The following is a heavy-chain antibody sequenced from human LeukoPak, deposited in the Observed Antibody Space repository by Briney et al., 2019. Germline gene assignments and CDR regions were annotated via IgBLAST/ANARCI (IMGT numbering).Heavy chain of an antibody. Sequence: PSETLSLTCTVSGGSISSSSYYWGWIRQPPGKGLEWIGSIYYSGSTYYNPSLKSRVTISVDTSKNQFSLKLSSVTAADTAVYYCAVYYYDSSGYWIDYWGQGTLVTVSS. D-gene: IGHD3-22*01. V-gene: IGHV4-39*01. CDR3: AVYYYDSSGYWIDY. CDR1: GGSISSSSYY. J-gene: IGHJ4*02. CDR2: IYYSGST.